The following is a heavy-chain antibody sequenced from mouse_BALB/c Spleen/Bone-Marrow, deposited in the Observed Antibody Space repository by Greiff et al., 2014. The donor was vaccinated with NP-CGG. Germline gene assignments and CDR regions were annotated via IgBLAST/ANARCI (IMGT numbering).Heavy chain of an antibody. V-gene: IGHV1-7*01. Sequence: VQLQQSGAELAKPGASVKMSCKASGYTFTSYWMHWVKQRPGQGLEWIGYINPSTGYTEYNQKFKDKATLTADKSSSTPYMQLSSLTSEDSAVYYCARQITTVEYAMDYWGQGTSVTVSS. CDR2: INPSTGYT. D-gene: IGHD1-1*01. J-gene: IGHJ4*01. CDR1: GYTFTSYW. CDR3: ARQITTVEYAMDY.